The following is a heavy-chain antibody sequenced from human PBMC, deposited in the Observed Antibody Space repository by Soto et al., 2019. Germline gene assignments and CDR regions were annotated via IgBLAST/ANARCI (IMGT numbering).Heavy chain of an antibody. J-gene: IGHJ3*02. CDR1: GFTFSSYA. CDR3: ARSIAARIGAFDI. CDR2: ISSNGGST. D-gene: IGHD6-6*01. V-gene: IGHV3-64*01. Sequence: GGSLRLSCAASGFTFSSYAMHWVRQAPGKGLEYVSAISSNGGSTYYANSVKGRFTISRDNSKNTLYLQMGSLRAEDMAVYYCARSIAARIGAFDIWGQGTIVTVSS.